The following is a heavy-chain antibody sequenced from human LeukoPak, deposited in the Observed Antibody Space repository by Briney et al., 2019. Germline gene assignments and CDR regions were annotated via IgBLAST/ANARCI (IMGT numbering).Heavy chain of an antibody. V-gene: IGHV3-21*01. CDR3: ARDSSTEQWLVRDWFDP. J-gene: IGHJ5*02. D-gene: IGHD6-19*01. Sequence: GGSLRLSCAASGFTFSSYAMPWVRQAPGKGLEWVSSISSSSSYIYYADSVKGRFTISRDNAKNSLYLQMNSLRAEDTAVYYCARDSSTEQWLVRDWFDPWGQGTLVTVSS. CDR2: ISSSSSYI. CDR1: GFTFSSYA.